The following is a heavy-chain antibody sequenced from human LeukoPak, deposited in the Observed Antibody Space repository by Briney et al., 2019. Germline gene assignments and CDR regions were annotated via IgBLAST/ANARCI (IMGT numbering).Heavy chain of an antibody. V-gene: IGHV4-59*01. CDR2: IYYSGST. Sequence: PSETLSLTCTVSGGSISSYYWSWIRQPPGKGLEWIGYIYYSGSTNYNPSLKSRVTISVDTSKNQFSLKLSSVTAADTAVYYCARVNDQLLYRFDYWGQGTLVTVSS. J-gene: IGHJ4*02. CDR3: ARVNDQLLYRFDY. CDR1: GGSISSYY. D-gene: IGHD2-2*02.